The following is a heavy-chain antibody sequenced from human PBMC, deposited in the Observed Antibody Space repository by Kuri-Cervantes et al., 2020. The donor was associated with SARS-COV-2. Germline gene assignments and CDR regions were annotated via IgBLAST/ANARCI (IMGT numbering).Heavy chain of an antibody. Sequence: GSLRLSCTISGDSISRSSYYWGWIRQPPGKGLEWIGSIYHSGSTYYNPSLKSRVTISVDTSKNQFSLKLSSVTAADTAVYYCARRVEEVIAITMDWYFDLWGRGTLVTVSS. CDR2: IYHSGST. J-gene: IGHJ2*01. V-gene: IGHV4-39*07. D-gene: IGHD2-21*01. CDR3: ARRVEEVIAITMDWYFDL. CDR1: GDSISRSSYY.